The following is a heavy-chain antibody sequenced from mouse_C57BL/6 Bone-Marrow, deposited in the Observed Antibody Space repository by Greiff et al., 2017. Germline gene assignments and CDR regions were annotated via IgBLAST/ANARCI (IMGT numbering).Heavy chain of an antibody. V-gene: IGHV1-55*01. CDR3: AGSNYAMDF. J-gene: IGHJ4*01. Sequence: QVQLQQPGAELVKPGASVKMSCKASGYTFTSYWITWVKQRPGQGLEWIGDIYPGSGSTNYNEKFKSKATLTVDKSSSPAYMQLSRLTSEDSAVYYCAGSNYAMDFWGKGTSVTVSA. D-gene: IGHD6-1*01. CDR1: GYTFTSYW. CDR2: IYPGSGST.